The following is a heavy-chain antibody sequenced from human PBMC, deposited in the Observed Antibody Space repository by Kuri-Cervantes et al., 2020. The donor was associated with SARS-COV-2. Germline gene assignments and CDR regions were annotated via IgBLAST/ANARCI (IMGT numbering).Heavy chain of an antibody. Sequence: GGSLRLSCAASGFTFSSYAMSWVRQAPGTGLEWVSAISGSGGSTYYADSVKGRFTISRDNSKNTLYLQMNSLRAEDTAVYYCAKDASTIAAADNWFDPWGQGTLVTVSS. CDR3: AKDASTIAAADNWFDP. V-gene: IGHV3-23*01. CDR2: ISGSGGST. CDR1: GFTFSSYA. D-gene: IGHD6-13*01. J-gene: IGHJ5*02.